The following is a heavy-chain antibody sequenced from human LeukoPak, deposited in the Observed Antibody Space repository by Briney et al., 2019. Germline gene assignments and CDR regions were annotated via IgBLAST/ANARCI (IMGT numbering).Heavy chain of an antibody. CDR3: AREPPESYYFDY. CDR1: GYIFSNHY. V-gene: IGHV1-46*01. D-gene: IGHD2/OR15-2a*01. J-gene: IGHJ4*02. CDR2: IRPSSGRA. Sequence: RASVTVSCKTSGYIFSNHYIHWVRQAPGQGPEWMGIIRPSSGRADYTQKFQGRVTMTRDMSTTTVYMELTTLGSDDTAVYFCAREPPESYYFDYWGQGTLVTVSS.